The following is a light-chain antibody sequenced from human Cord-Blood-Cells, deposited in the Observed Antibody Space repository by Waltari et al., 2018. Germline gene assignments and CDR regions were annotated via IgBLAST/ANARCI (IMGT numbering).Light chain of an antibody. Sequence: DIQMTHSPSSLSASVGDRVTITCRARQSISSYLIWYQQKPGKAPKLLIYAASSLQSGVPSRFSGSGSGTDFTLTISSLQPEDFATYYCQQSYSTPRTFGQGTKLEIK. J-gene: IGKJ2*01. CDR3: QQSYSTPRT. CDR1: QSISSY. V-gene: IGKV1-39*01. CDR2: AAS.